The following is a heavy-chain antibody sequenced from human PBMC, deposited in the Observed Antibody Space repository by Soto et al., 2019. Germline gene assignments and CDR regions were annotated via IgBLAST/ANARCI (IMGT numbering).Heavy chain of an antibody. D-gene: IGHD6-6*01. CDR3: AKDGTAANGNRIAARSLRPNWFDP. Sequence: HPGGSLRLSCAASGFTFSSYAMSWVRQAPGKGLEWVSAISGSGGSTYYADSVKGRFTISRDNSKNTLYLQMNSLRAEDTAVYYCAKDGTAANGNRIAARSLRPNWFDPWGQGTLVTVSS. CDR2: ISGSGGST. V-gene: IGHV3-23*01. CDR1: GFTFSSYA. J-gene: IGHJ5*02.